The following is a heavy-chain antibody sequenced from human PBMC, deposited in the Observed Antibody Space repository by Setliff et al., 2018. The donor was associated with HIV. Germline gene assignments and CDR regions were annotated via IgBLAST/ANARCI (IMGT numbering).Heavy chain of an antibody. CDR3: ARSSSWSGDNWFDH. CDR1: GFTFSSYA. V-gene: IGHV3-30*04. J-gene: IGHJ5*02. D-gene: IGHD6-13*01. CDR2: ISYDGSNK. Sequence: GGSLRLSCAASGFTFSSYAMHWVRQAPGKGLEWVAVISYDGSNKYYADSVKGRFTISRDNSKNTLYLQMNSLRAEDTAVYYCARSSSWSGDNWFDHWGQGTLVTVSS.